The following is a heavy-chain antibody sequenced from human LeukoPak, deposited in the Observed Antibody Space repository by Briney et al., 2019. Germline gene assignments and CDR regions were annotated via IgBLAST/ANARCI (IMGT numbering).Heavy chain of an antibody. J-gene: IGHJ5*02. V-gene: IGHV3-13*01. Sequence: GGSLRLSCAASGFTFSTYDMHWVRQATGKGLEWVSAIGSAGDTYYAGSVKGRFTISRENAKNFLFLQMNSLRAGDTAVYYCARGNTLTGYTAWGQGTLVTVSS. CDR1: GFTFSTYD. D-gene: IGHD3-9*01. CDR2: IGSAGDT. CDR3: ARGNTLTGYTA.